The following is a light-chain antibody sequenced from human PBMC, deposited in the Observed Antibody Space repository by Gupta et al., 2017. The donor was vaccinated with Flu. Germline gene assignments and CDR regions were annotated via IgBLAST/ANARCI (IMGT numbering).Light chain of an antibody. CDR2: DNN. CDR3: GTWDRSRSAVV. Sequence: QSVLTQPPSVSAAPGQKVTISCSGSSSNIGNNYVSWYQQLPGTAPNLLIYDNNKRPSGIPDRFSGSKSGTSATLDITGLQTGDEADYYCGTWDRSRSAVVFGGGTKLTVL. J-gene: IGLJ2*01. CDR1: SSNIGNNY. V-gene: IGLV1-51*01.